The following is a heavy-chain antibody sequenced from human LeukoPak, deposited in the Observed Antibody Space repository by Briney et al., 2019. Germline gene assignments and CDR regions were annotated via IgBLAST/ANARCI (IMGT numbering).Heavy chain of an antibody. V-gene: IGHV3-48*04. CDR1: GFTFSSYT. Sequence: GGSLRLSCAASGFTFSSYTMNWVRQAPGKGLEWVSYISGSGNSMYYADSVKGRFTISRDNAKNSLYLQINSLRAEDTAVYYCARVVYAFRAFDIWGQGTMVTVSS. D-gene: IGHD3-16*01. J-gene: IGHJ3*02. CDR2: ISGSGNSM. CDR3: ARVVYAFRAFDI.